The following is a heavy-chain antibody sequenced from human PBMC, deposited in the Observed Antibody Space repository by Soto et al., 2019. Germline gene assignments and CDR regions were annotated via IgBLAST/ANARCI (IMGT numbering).Heavy chain of an antibody. D-gene: IGHD1-26*01. CDR2: IHYSGSA. Sequence: PSETLSLPCTVSGGCISSRSDYWSWIPQPPGKGLEWIGYIHYSGSANYNPSLMSRVTISVDSSKNQFSLKLSSVTAADTAVYYCARDQNGSPHFDYWGQGTLVTVSS. V-gene: IGHV4-61*01. CDR3: ARDQNGSPHFDY. J-gene: IGHJ4*02. CDR1: GGCISSRSDY.